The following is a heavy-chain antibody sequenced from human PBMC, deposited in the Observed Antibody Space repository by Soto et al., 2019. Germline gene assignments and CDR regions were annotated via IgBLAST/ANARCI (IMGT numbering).Heavy chain of an antibody. CDR2: IYHSGTT. D-gene: IGHD6-6*01. J-gene: IGHJ4*02. CDR1: GGSIINNYW. CDR3: ARRDYSTSSLGPFDY. V-gene: IGHV4-38-2*01. Sequence: SETLSLTCDVSGGSIINNYWWAWIRQSPGKGLVWIGSIYHSGTTYYNPSLESRATISVDTSESRFSLNLSSVTAADTAFYFCARRDYSTSSLGPFDYWGQGILVTVSS.